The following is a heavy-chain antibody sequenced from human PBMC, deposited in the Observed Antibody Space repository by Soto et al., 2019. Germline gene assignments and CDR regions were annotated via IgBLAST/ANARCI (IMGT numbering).Heavy chain of an antibody. V-gene: IGHV3-23*01. D-gene: IGHD2-21*01. J-gene: IGHJ4*02. Sequence: EVQLLESGGGVVQPGGSLRLSCAASGFTFRNFVMSWVRQAPGKGLEWVSAISATGGQTFYADSVKGRFTISRDNSKNMLYLQIDSLRDEDTALYFCAQDRGWGVVSPSHDSWGQGTLVTVSS. CDR2: ISATGGQT. CDR1: GFTFRNFV. CDR3: AQDRGWGVVSPSHDS.